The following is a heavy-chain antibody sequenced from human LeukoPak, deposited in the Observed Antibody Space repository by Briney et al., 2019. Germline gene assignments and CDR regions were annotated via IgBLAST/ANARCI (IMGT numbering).Heavy chain of an antibody. V-gene: IGHV4-59*01. CDR3: ATGPSPRMLFDI. CDR1: GGSISSYY. D-gene: IGHD1-14*01. CDR2: INYSGST. Sequence: SETLSLTCTVSGGSISSYYWSWIRQPPGKGLEWIGYINYSGSTNYNPSLKSRVTISVDTSKNQFSLKLSSVTAADTAVYYCATGPSPRMLFDIWGQGTMVTVSS. J-gene: IGHJ3*02.